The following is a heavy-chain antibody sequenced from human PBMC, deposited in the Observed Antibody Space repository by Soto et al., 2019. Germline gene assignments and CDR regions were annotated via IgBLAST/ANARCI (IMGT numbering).Heavy chain of an antibody. D-gene: IGHD3-16*01. CDR1: GFNVMSSV. CDR2: IKEDGSEI. CDR3: ARDIGFDYVN. J-gene: IGHJ1*01. Sequence: PGGSLRLSCAFSGFNVMSSVMSWVRQAPGKGLEWVASIKEDGSEIYYLQSVRGRFTISRDSAGNALHLAMNYLSAEDTGVYFCARDIGFDYVNWGQGTLVPVSS. V-gene: IGHV3-7*01.